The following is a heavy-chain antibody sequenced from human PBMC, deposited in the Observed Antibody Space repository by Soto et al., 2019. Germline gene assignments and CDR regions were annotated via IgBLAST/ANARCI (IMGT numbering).Heavy chain of an antibody. J-gene: IGHJ5*02. CDR1: GYTFTSYG. CDR2: ISAYNGNT. Sequence: ASVKVSCKASGYTFTSYGISWVRQAPGQGLEWMGWISAYNGNTDYAQKLQGRVTMTTDTSTSTAYMELRSLRSDDTAVYYCARDRGGVLKIVGATEYNWFDPWGQGTLVTVSS. V-gene: IGHV1-18*01. D-gene: IGHD1-26*01. CDR3: ARDRGGVLKIVGATEYNWFDP.